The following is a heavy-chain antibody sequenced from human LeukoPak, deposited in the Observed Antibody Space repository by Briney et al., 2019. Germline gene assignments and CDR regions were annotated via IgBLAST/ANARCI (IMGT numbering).Heavy chain of an antibody. Sequence: PGGSLRLSCAASGFTLSDYGMHWVRQAPGKGLEWVAFIRYDGSDKYYADSVRGRFTISRDNSKNTLYLQMNSLRAEDTAVYYCAKTPVASLSHFDYWGQGTLVTVSS. CDR3: AKTPVASLSHFDY. V-gene: IGHV3-30*02. CDR1: GFTLSDYG. D-gene: IGHD6-19*01. CDR2: IRYDGSDK. J-gene: IGHJ4*02.